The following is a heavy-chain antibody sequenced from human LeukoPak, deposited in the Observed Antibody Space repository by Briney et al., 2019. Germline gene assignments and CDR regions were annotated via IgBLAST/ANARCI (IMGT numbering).Heavy chain of an antibody. CDR1: GLTFSRYT. V-gene: IGHV3-30*14. Sequence: PGRSLRLSCAASGLTFSRYTMHWVRQAPGKWLEWVAVISYDGSNEYYADSVKGRFTISRDDSKNTLYFQMNSLRAEDSAVYYCASGALFGELLGAFDIWGQGTMVTVSS. CDR2: ISYDGSNE. J-gene: IGHJ3*02. D-gene: IGHD3-10*02. CDR3: ASGALFGELLGAFDI.